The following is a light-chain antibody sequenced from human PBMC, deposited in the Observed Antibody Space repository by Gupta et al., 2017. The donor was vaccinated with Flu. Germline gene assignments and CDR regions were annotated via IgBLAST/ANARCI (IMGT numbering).Light chain of an antibody. Sequence: EIVLTQSPGTLSLSPGERATLSCRASQSISSNYLAWYQHKPGQAPRLLVYGASNRATGITERFSGSDSGTDFTLTISRREPEDFAVYYCQHYEFSPPWTFDQGTKVEIK. CDR3: QHYEFSPPWT. CDR1: QSISSNY. CDR2: GAS. V-gene: IGKV3-20*01. J-gene: IGKJ1*01.